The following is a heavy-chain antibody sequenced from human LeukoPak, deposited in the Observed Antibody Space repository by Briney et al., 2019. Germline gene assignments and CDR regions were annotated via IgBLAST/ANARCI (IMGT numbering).Heavy chain of an antibody. CDR1: GYTFTGYY. D-gene: IGHD2-21*02. CDR2: INPNSGDT. CDR3: ARYSGGDCYWSLDY. Sequence: ASVKVSCKASGYTFTGYYMHWVRQAPGQGLEWMRWINPNSGDTNYAQKFQGRVTMTRDTSISTAYMELSRLSSDDTAVYYCARYSGGDCYWSLDYWGQGTLVTVSS. J-gene: IGHJ4*02. V-gene: IGHV1-2*02.